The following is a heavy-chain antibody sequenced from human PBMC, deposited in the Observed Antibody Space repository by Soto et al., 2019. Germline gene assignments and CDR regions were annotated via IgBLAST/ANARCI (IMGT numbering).Heavy chain of an antibody. V-gene: IGHV3-66*01. D-gene: IGHD5-12*01. Sequence: EVQLVESGGGLVQPGGSLRLSCAASGFTVSSNYVSWVRQAPGKGLEWVSVIYSGGSTYYADSVKGRFTISRDNSKNTLYLQMNSLRAEDTAVYYCAREDGYRGGDAFDIWGQGTMVTVSS. CDR3: AREDGYRGGDAFDI. CDR2: IYSGGST. J-gene: IGHJ3*02. CDR1: GFTVSSNY.